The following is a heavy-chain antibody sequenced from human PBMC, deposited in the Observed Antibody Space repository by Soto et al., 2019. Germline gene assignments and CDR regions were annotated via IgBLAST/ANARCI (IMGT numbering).Heavy chain of an antibody. J-gene: IGHJ6*02. CDR3: AVIAAANYYYYGMDV. CDR2: IKQDGSEK. V-gene: IGHV3-7*05. D-gene: IGHD6-13*01. CDR1: GFTFSSYW. Sequence: LRLSCAASGFTFSSYWMSWVRQAPGKGLEWVANIKQDGSEKYYVDSVKGRFTISRDNAKNSLYLQMNSLRAEDTAVYYCAVIAAANYYYYGMDVWGQGTTVTVSS.